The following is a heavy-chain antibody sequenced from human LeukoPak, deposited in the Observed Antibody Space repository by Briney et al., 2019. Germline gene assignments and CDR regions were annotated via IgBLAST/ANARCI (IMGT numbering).Heavy chain of an antibody. CDR1: GSTFSSYW. Sequence: HPGGSLRLSCAASGSTFSSYWMHWVRQAPGKGLVWVSRINSDGSSTTYADSVKGRFTISRDNAKNTLYLQMNSLRAEDTAVYYCARSSPGIAVAGSGYWGQGTLVTVSS. J-gene: IGHJ4*02. CDR2: INSDGSST. D-gene: IGHD6-19*01. V-gene: IGHV3-74*01. CDR3: ARSSPGIAVAGSGY.